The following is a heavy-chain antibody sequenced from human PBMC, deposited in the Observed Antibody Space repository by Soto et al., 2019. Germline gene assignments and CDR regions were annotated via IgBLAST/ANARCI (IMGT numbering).Heavy chain of an antibody. CDR1: GFTVSSDC. CDR2: IYSGGRT. Sequence: EVQLVESGGGLIQPGGSLRLSCAASGFTVSSDCMSWVRQAPGKGLEWVSVIYSGGRTYYADTVKGRFTISTDNSNNTLYLQMSSPRADDTAVYYCARDRYLFEYWGQGTLSTVSS. V-gene: IGHV3-53*01. J-gene: IGHJ4*02. D-gene: IGHD1-26*01. CDR3: ARDRYLFEY.